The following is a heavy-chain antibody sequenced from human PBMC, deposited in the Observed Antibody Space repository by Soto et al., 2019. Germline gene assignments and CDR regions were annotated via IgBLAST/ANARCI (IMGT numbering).Heavy chain of an antibody. D-gene: IGHD1-7*01. CDR1: GYNFPTYW. V-gene: IGHV5-51*01. J-gene: IGHJ5*02. CDR3: ARGGVNWNYNWFDP. Sequence: PGESLKISCQGSGYNFPTYWIGWVRQMPGKGLEWVGIIYPGNSDTRYSPSFQGQVTISADKSISTAYLQWSSLKASDTAMYYCARGGVNWNYNWFDPWGQGTLVTVSS. CDR2: IYPGNSDT.